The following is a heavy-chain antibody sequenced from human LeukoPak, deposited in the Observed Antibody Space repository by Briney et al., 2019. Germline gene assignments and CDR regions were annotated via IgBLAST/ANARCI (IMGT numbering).Heavy chain of an antibody. CDR1: GGSFSGYY. CDR2: INHSGST. D-gene: IGHD6-13*01. Sequence: KPSETLSLTCAVYGGSFSGYYWSWIRQPPGKGLEWIGEINHSGSTNYNPSLKSRVTISVDTSKNQFSLKLSSVTAADTAVYYCARESLRNWYSSSWGRSYDAFDIWGQGTMVTVSS. J-gene: IGHJ3*02. V-gene: IGHV4-34*01. CDR3: ARESLRNWYSSSWGRSYDAFDI.